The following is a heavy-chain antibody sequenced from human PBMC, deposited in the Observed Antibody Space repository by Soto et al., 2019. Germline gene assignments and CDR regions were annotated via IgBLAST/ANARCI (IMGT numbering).Heavy chain of an antibody. CDR2: IKQDGSEK. J-gene: IGHJ6*03. D-gene: IGHD5-12*01. CDR3: ARDRRPGYSGYDSGNYYYYYMDV. CDR1: GFTFSSYW. Sequence: GGSLRLSCAASGFTFSSYWMSWVRQAPGKGLEWVANIKQDGSEKYYVDSVKGRFTISRDNAKNSLYLQMNSLRAEDTAVYYCARDRRPGYSGYDSGNYYYYYMDVWGKGTTVTVSS. V-gene: IGHV3-7*01.